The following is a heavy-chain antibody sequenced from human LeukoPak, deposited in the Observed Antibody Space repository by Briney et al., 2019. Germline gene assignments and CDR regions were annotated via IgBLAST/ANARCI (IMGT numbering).Heavy chain of an antibody. Sequence: GGSLRLSCAASGFTVSSNYMSWVRQAPGKGLEWVSVIYSGGSTYYADSVKGRFTISRDNSKNTLYLQMNSLRAEDTAVYYCARTLYGSGHFDYWGQGTLVTVSS. CDR2: IYSGGST. J-gene: IGHJ4*02. V-gene: IGHV3-53*01. CDR1: GFTVSSNY. D-gene: IGHD3-10*01. CDR3: ARTLYGSGHFDY.